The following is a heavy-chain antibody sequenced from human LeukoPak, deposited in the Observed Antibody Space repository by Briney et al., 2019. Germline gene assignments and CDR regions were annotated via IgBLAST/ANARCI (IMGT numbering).Heavy chain of an antibody. CDR3: ARLAGGSLDY. V-gene: IGHV4-39*01. Sequence: SETLSLTCTVSGGSISSSSYYWGWIRQPPGKGLEWIGSIYYSGSTYYNPSLKSRVTISVDTSKNQFSLKLSSVTAADTAVYYCARLAGGSLDYWGQGTLVTLSS. CDR2: IYYSGST. J-gene: IGHJ4*02. D-gene: IGHD1-26*01. CDR1: GGSISSSSYY.